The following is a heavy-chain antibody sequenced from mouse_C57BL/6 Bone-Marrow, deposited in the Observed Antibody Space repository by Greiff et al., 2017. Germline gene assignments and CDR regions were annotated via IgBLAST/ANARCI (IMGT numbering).Heavy chain of an antibody. J-gene: IGHJ3*01. V-gene: IGHV1-4*01. CDR2: INPSSGYT. D-gene: IGHD4-1*01. Sequence: QVHVKQSGAELARPGASVKMSCKASGYTFTSYTMHWVNQRPGQGLEWIGYINPSSGYTKYNQKFKDKATLTADKSSSTAYLQLSSLTSEDSAVYYCAREDWDGAYWGQGTLVTVSA. CDR1: GYTFTSYT. CDR3: AREDWDGAY.